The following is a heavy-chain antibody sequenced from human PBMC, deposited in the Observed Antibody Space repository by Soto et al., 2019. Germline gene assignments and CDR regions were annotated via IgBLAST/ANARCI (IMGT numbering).Heavy chain of an antibody. Sequence: SETLSLTCAVYGGSFSGYYWSWIRQPPGKGLEWIGEINHSGSTNYNPSLKSRVTISVDTSKNQFSLKLSSVTAADTAVYYCARGHDPRDYGDYLYYYYYGMDVWGQGTTVTVSS. J-gene: IGHJ6*02. D-gene: IGHD4-17*01. CDR3: ARGHDPRDYGDYLYYYYYGMDV. V-gene: IGHV4-34*01. CDR2: INHSGST. CDR1: GGSFSGYY.